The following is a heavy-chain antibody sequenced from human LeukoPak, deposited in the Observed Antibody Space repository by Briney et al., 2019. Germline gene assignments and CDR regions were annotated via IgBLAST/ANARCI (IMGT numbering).Heavy chain of an antibody. J-gene: IGHJ6*03. CDR1: GYTFTSDG. CDR2: ISAYNGNT. D-gene: IGHD3-10*01. CDR3: ARIIGSPPYYYYYYMDV. V-gene: IGHV1-18*01. Sequence: ASVKVSCKASGYTFTSDGISWVRQAPGQGREWMGWISAYNGNTNYAQKLQGRVTMTTDTSTSTAYIELRSLRADDTAVYYRARIIGSPPYYYYYYMDVWGKGTTVTVSS.